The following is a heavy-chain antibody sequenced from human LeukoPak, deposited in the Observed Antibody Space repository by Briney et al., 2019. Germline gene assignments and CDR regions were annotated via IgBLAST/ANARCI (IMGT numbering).Heavy chain of an antibody. D-gene: IGHD5-18*01. CDR3: AREGRYGYSYGDY. Sequence: GGSLRLSCAASGFTFTNSAMTWVRQAPGKGLEWVSSISSSSGHIYYADSAKGRFTISRDNAKNSLYLQMSSLRAEDTAVYYCAREGRYGYSYGDYWGQGTLVTVSS. J-gene: IGHJ4*02. CDR1: GFTFTNSA. CDR2: ISSSSGHI. V-gene: IGHV3-21*01.